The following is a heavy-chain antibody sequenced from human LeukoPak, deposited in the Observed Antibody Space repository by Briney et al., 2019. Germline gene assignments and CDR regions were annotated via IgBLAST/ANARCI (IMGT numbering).Heavy chain of an antibody. V-gene: IGHV3-7*01. CDR2: IQEDGTQK. Sequence: GGSLRLSCAASGFTFNTYWMAWVRQAPGKGLEWVANIQEDGTQKNYVDSVKGRFTISRDNAKRSVYLQMNSLRAEDTAVYYCARDLRVIVRGVDWFDPWGQGTLVTVSS. CDR1: GFTFNTYW. CDR3: ARDLRVIVRGVDWFDP. D-gene: IGHD3-10*02. J-gene: IGHJ5*02.